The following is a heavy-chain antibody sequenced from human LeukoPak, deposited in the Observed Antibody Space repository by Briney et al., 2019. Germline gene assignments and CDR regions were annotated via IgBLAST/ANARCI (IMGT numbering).Heavy chain of an antibody. V-gene: IGHV3-7*03. D-gene: IGHD2-2*02. CDR3: ARELGVHCSSTSCYRDDAFDI. J-gene: IGHJ3*02. CDR1: GFTFSSYW. CDR2: IKQDGSEK. Sequence: PGGSLRLSCAASGFTFSSYWMSWVRQAPGKGLEWVANIKQDGSEKYYVDSVKGRFTISRDNAKNSLYLQMNSLRAEDTAVYYCARELGVHCSSTSCYRDDAFDIWGQGTMVTVSS.